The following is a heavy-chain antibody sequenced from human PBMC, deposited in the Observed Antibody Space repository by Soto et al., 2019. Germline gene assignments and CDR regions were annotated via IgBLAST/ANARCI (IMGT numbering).Heavy chain of an antibody. D-gene: IGHD3-10*01. J-gene: IGHJ6*02. CDR2: INHSGST. CDR3: ARGTMVRLYGMDV. Sequence: AVYGGSFSGYYWSWIRQPPGKGLEWIGEINHSGSTNYNPSLKSRVTISVDTSKNQFSLKLSSVTAADTAVYYCARGTMVRLYGMDVWGQGTTVTVSS. V-gene: IGHV4-34*01. CDR1: GGSFSGYY.